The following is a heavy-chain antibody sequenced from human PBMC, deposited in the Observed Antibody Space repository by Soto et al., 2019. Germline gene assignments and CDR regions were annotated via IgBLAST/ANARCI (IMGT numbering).Heavy chain of an antibody. CDR1: GFTFSSYG. CDR2: IWYDGSNK. D-gene: IGHD2-15*01. Sequence: QVQLVESGGGVVQPGRSLRLSCAASGFTFSSYGMHWVRQAPGKGLEWVAAIWYDGSNKYYADSVKGRFTISRDNSKNTLHLQMSSLGAEDTAVYYRASELGYCSGGSCESDAFDIWGQGTMVAVSS. V-gene: IGHV3-33*01. J-gene: IGHJ3*02. CDR3: ASELGYCSGGSCESDAFDI.